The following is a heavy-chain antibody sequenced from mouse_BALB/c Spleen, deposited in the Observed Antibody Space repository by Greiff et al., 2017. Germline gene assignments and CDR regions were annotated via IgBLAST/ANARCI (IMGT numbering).Heavy chain of an antibody. CDR2: IWAGGST. J-gene: IGHJ2*01. CDR3: ARDRGYYYGDYFDY. D-gene: IGHD1-1*01. CDR1: GFSLTSYG. Sequence: VKLMESGPGLVAPSQSLSITCTVSGFSLTSYGVHWVRQPPGKGLEWLGVIWAGGSTNYNSALMSRLSISKDNSKSQVFLKMNSLQTDDTAMYYCARDRGYYYGDYFDYWGQGTTLTVSS. V-gene: IGHV2-9*02.